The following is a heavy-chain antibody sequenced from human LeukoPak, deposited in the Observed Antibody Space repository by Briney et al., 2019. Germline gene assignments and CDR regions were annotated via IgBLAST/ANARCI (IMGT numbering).Heavy chain of an antibody. CDR1: GGSISSSSYY. V-gene: IGHV4-39*01. Sequence: PSETLSLTCTVSGGSISSSSYYWGWIRQPPGKGLEWIGSIYYSGSTYYNPSLKSRVTISVDTPKNQFSLKLSSVTAADTAVYYCARAYYDFWSGYSRIDYWGQGTLVTVSS. J-gene: IGHJ4*02. D-gene: IGHD3-3*01. CDR3: ARAYYDFWSGYSRIDY. CDR2: IYYSGST.